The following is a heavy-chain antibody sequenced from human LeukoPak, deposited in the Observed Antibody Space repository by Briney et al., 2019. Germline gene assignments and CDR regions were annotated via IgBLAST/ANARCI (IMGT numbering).Heavy chain of an antibody. CDR3: ARGHFHGMDV. Sequence: GGSLRLSCAASGFTFSNAWMNWVRQAPGKGLEWLSYISSGGDTLYYTDSIKGRFTISRDNTKNSLHLQMNSLRAEDTAVYYCARGHFHGMDVWGLGTTVTVSS. J-gene: IGHJ6*02. V-gene: IGHV3-48*04. CDR1: GFTFSNAW. CDR2: ISSGGDTL.